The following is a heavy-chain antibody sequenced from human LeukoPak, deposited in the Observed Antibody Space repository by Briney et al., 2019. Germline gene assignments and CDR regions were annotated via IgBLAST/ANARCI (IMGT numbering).Heavy chain of an antibody. CDR3: ARESGWGLPHSFDF. J-gene: IGHJ3*01. V-gene: IGHV3-30-3*01. CDR1: GFTFSSYP. Sequence: PGGSLRLSCAASGFTFSSYPQHWVRQAPGRGLEWVTLISYDGSKIYYADSVKGRFTISRDNSKNTLYLQMNSLRAEDTAVYYCARESGWGLPHSFDFRGQGTMITVSS. D-gene: IGHD3-10*01. CDR2: ISYDGSKI.